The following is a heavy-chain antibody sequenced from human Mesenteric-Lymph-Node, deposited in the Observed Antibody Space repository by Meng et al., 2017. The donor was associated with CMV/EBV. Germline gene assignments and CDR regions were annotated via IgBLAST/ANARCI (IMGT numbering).Heavy chain of an antibody. V-gene: IGHV3-66*01. J-gene: IGHJ4*02. CDR1: GFNVRDKY. CDR3: TGDSVSNPNLDY. CDR2: IYRGDNT. D-gene: IGHD3-10*01. Sequence: VHLVGSGGGLVQAGGSLILSCAASGFNVRDKYMSWVRQAPGKGLEWVCIIYRGDNTYYIDSVKDRFTVSRDNSKNTMYLQMNSLRVEDTAVYYCTGDSVSNPNLDYWGQGTLVTVSS.